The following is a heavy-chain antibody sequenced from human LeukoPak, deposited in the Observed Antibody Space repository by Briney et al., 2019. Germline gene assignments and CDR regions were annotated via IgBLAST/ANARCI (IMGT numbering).Heavy chain of an antibody. CDR1: GGSFSGYY. Sequence: SETLSLTCAVYGGSFSGYYWSWIRQPPGKGLEWIGEINHSGSTNYNPSLKSRVTMSVDTSKNQFSLKLSSVAAADTAVYYCARAKVAAAAKGGLNWFDPWGQGTLVTVSS. J-gene: IGHJ5*02. D-gene: IGHD6-13*01. V-gene: IGHV4-34*01. CDR2: INHSGST. CDR3: ARAKVAAAAKGGLNWFDP.